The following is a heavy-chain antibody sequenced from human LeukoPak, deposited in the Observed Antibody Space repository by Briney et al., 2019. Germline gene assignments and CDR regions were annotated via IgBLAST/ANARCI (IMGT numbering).Heavy chain of an antibody. CDR3: AREPGYSSSWCFGDAFDI. D-gene: IGHD6-13*01. J-gene: IGHJ3*02. CDR1: GFTFSSYA. V-gene: IGHV3-30-3*01. CDR2: ISYDGSNK. Sequence: GGSLRLSCAASGFTFSSYAMHWVRQAPGKGLEWVAVISYDGSNKYYADSVKGRFTISRDNSKNTLYLQMNSLRAEDTAVYYCAREPGYSSSWCFGDAFDIWGQGTMVTVSS.